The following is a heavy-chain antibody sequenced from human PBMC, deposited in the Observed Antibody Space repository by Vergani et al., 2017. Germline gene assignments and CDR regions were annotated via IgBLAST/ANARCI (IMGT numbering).Heavy chain of an antibody. J-gene: IGHJ6*02. CDR3: AVDFKQQLVLRYYYYYGMDV. V-gene: IGHV3-7*01. Sequence: EVQLVESGGGLVQPGGSLRLSCAASGFTFSSYWMSWVRQAPGKGLEWVANIKQDGSEKYYVDSVKGRFTISRDNAKNSLYLQMNSLRAEDTAVYYCAVDFKQQLVLRYYYYYGMDVWGQGTTVTVSS. CDR2: IKQDGSEK. CDR1: GFTFSSYW. D-gene: IGHD6-13*01.